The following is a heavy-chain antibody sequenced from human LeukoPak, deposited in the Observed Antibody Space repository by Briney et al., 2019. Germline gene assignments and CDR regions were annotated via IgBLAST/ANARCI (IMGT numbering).Heavy chain of an antibody. J-gene: IGHJ4*02. CDR2: IYNDGST. Sequence: QAGGSLRLSCAPSGSSVSDNYMSWVRQAPGKRPEWVSLIYNDGSTAYADSVRGRFTISKDNSRNILYLQMNSLRAEDTAVYYCARDRPNGSYLDFDYWGQGTLVTVSS. V-gene: IGHV3-66*01. CDR3: ARDRPNGSYLDFDY. CDR1: GSSVSDNY. D-gene: IGHD1-26*01.